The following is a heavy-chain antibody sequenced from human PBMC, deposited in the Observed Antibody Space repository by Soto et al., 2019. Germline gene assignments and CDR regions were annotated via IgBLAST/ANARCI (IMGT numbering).Heavy chain of an antibody. J-gene: IGHJ3*02. CDR3: AREILDGSGSYGAFDI. CDR2: IYHSGST. Sequence: TLSLTCAVSGDSISRSIWWTWVRQPPGKGLEWIGEIYHSGSTNYNPSLKSRVTISMDKSTNQFSLNLQSLTAADTAVYYCAREILDGSGSYGAFDIWGQGTMVTVSS. CDR1: GDSISRSIW. D-gene: IGHD3-10*01. V-gene: IGHV4-4*02.